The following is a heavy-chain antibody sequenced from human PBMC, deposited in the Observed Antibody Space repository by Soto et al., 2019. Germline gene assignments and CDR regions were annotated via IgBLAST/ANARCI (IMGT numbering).Heavy chain of an antibody. J-gene: IGHJ6*02. Sequence: SVKVSCKASGGTFSSYAISWVRQAPGQGLEWMGGIIPIFGTANYAQKFQGRVTITADESTSTAYMELSSLRSEDTAVYYCARDRNIVATIYNYYGMDVWGQGTTVTVSS. CDR1: GGTFSSYA. CDR2: IIPIFGTA. CDR3: ARDRNIVATIYNYYGMDV. D-gene: IGHD5-12*01. V-gene: IGHV1-69*13.